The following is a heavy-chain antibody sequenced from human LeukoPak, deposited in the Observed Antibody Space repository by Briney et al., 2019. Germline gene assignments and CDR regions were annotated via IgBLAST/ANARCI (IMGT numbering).Heavy chain of an antibody. CDR1: GFTFSNYG. Sequence: GGSLRLSCAASGFTFSNYGMHWIRQTPGKGLEWVTFIRYDGSNTYYADSVKGRFTISRDNSKNTLYLQMNSLRTEETAVYYCAKVDLWGGYYTGVEQWGQGTLVTVSS. CDR3: AKVDLWGGYYTGVEQ. D-gene: IGHD3-3*01. CDR2: IRYDGSNT. J-gene: IGHJ4*02. V-gene: IGHV3-30*02.